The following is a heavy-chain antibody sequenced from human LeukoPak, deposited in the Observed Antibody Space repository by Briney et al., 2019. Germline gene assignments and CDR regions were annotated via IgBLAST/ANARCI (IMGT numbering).Heavy chain of an antibody. D-gene: IGHD3-22*01. Sequence: RASVKVSCKASGYTFTSYGISWVRQAPGQGLEWMGWISAYNGNTNYAQKLQGRVTMTTDTSTSTAYMELRSLRSDDTAVYYCAREGTSYYYDSSGSLDYWGQGTLVTVSS. V-gene: IGHV1-18*01. CDR3: AREGTSYYYDSSGSLDY. J-gene: IGHJ4*02. CDR2: ISAYNGNT. CDR1: GYTFTSYG.